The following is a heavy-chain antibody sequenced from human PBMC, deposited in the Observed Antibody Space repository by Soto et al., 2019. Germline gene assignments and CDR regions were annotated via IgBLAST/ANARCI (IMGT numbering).Heavy chain of an antibody. D-gene: IGHD4-4*01. CDR1: GGSISSYY. CDR3: ARRTGLQPTSHWFDP. V-gene: IGHV4-59*08. Sequence: PSETLSLTCTVSGGSISSYYWSWIRQPPGKGLEWIGYIYYSGSTNYNPSLKSRVTISVDTSKNQFSLKLSSVTAADTAVYYWARRTGLQPTSHWFDPWGQGTLVTVS. J-gene: IGHJ5*02. CDR2: IYYSGST.